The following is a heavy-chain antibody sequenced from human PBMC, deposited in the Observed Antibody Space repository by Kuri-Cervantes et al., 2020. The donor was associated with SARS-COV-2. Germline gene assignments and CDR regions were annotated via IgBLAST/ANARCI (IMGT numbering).Heavy chain of an antibody. Sequence: GESLKISCAASGFTFSDYYMSWIRQAPGKGLEWVSYISSSGSTIYYADSVKGQFTISRDNAKNSLYLQMNSLRAEDTAVYYCARVTTVTEGYWGQGTLVTVSS. D-gene: IGHD4-11*01. J-gene: IGHJ4*02. CDR1: GFTFSDYY. CDR2: ISSSGSTI. CDR3: ARVTTVTEGY. V-gene: IGHV3-11*01.